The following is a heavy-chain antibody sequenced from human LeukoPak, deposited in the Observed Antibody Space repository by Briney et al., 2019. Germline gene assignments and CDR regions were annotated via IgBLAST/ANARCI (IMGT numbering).Heavy chain of an antibody. V-gene: IGHV4-39*01. Sequence: PSETLSLTCTVSGGSIRSSYYYWGWIRQPPGKGLEWIGSIYDSGSTYYNPSLKSRVTISVDTSKNQFSLKLSSVTAADTAVYYCASLWAYFDYWGQGTLVTVSS. CDR3: ASLWAYFDY. CDR1: GGSIRSSYYY. J-gene: IGHJ4*02. CDR2: IYDSGST. D-gene: IGHD7-27*01.